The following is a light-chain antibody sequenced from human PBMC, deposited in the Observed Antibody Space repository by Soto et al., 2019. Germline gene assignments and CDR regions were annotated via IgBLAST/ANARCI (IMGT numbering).Light chain of an antibody. V-gene: IGLV2-8*01. Sequence: QSALIQPPSASGSPGQSVTISCTGTSSDVGGDKYVSWYQHHPGKAPKLMIYEVSKRPSGVPDRFSGSKSGNTASLTVSGLQAEDEADYYCSSYAGNNSPVVFGGGTRLTVL. J-gene: IGLJ2*01. CDR1: SSDVGGDKY. CDR3: SSYAGNNSPVV. CDR2: EVS.